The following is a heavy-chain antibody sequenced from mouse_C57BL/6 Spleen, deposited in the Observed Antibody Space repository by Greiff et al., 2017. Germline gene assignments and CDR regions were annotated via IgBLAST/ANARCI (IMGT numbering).Heavy chain of an antibody. CDR2: IDPSDSYT. V-gene: IGHV1-50*01. CDR1: GYTFTSYW. Sequence: VQLQQPGAELVKPGASVKLSCKASGYTFTSYWMQWVKQRPGQGLEWIGEIDPSDSYTNYNPKFKGKATLTVDTSSSTAYMQLSSLTSEDSAVYYCARGGYGNAWFAYWGQGTLVTVSA. D-gene: IGHD2-1*01. J-gene: IGHJ3*01. CDR3: ARGGYGNAWFAY.